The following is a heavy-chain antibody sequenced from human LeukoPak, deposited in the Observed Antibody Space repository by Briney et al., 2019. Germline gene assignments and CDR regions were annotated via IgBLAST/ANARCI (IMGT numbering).Heavy chain of an antibody. CDR1: GFTFDDYA. D-gene: IGHD3-10*01. CDR3: AKDGTYYYGSGSYLDY. CDR2: ISWNSGSI. Sequence: GGSLRLSCAASGFTFDDYAMHWVRQAPGKGLEWVSGISWNSGSIGYADSVKGRFTISRDNAKNSLYLQMNSLRAEDMALYYCAKDGTYYYGSGSYLDYWGQGTLVTVSS. V-gene: IGHV3-9*03. J-gene: IGHJ4*02.